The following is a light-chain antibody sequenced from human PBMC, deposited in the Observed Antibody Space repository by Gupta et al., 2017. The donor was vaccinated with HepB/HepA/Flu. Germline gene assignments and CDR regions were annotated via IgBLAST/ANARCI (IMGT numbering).Light chain of an antibody. CDR2: EVR. CDR1: SSDVGSYNR. J-gene: IGLJ2*01. CDR3: SSYTTSSTLV. Sequence: QSALTQPPSVSGSPGQSVTISCTGTSSDVGSYNRVSWYQQPPGTAPKLMIYEVRYRPSGVPDRFSGSQSGNTASLTISGLQAEDEADYYCSSYTTSSTLVFGGGTKVTVL. V-gene: IGLV2-18*02.